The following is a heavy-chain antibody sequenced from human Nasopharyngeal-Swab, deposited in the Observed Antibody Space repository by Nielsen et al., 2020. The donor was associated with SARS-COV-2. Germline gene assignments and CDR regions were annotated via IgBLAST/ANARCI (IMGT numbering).Heavy chain of an antibody. CDR1: GYSFSRYW. V-gene: IGHV3-74*01. CDR2: IDEYGAIT. Sequence: GESLKISCAASGYSFSRYWMHWVRQTPGDGLVWVSRIDEYGAITNYADSVEGRFTISRDNARNTLYLQMNSLRAEDTAIYYCAKDYRLQDPKHFDSWGQGILVTVSS. CDR3: AKDYRLQDPKHFDS. J-gene: IGHJ4*02. D-gene: IGHD3-16*01.